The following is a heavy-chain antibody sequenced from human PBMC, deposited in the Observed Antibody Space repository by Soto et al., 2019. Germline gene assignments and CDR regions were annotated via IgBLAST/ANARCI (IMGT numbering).Heavy chain of an antibody. Sequence: SETLSLTCTVSGDSMGSGDYYWTWIRQPPGKGLEWIGYIYYIGTTFHNPSLESRVNISIDTSKNHFSLRLTSVTAADTAVYYCSRGSTYYGFLTWGQGTLVTVSS. V-gene: IGHV4-30-4*01. J-gene: IGHJ5*02. CDR2: IYYIGTT. CDR1: GDSMGSGDYY. CDR3: SRGSTYYGFLT. D-gene: IGHD3-10*01.